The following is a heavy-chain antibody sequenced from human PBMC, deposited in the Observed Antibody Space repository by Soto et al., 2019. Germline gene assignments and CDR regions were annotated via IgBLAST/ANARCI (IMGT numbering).Heavy chain of an antibody. Sequence: QLQLQESGSGLVKPSQTLSLTCAVSGGSISSGGYSWIWIRQPPGKGLEWIGYTYHSGSTYYNPSLKDRITISVDKSTNQFYLKLSSVTAADTAVYYCARGVDCSGGSCFTFDYWGQGTLVTVSS. J-gene: IGHJ4*02. V-gene: IGHV4-30-2*01. CDR2: TYHSGST. D-gene: IGHD2-15*01. CDR1: GGSISSGGYS. CDR3: ARGVDCSGGSCFTFDY.